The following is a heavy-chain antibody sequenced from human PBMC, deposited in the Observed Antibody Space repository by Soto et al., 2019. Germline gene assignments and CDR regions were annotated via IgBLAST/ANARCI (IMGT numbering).Heavy chain of an antibody. CDR1: GFIFNSYG. D-gene: IGHD3-10*01. CDR2: IWSDGSKK. J-gene: IGHJ4*02. V-gene: IGHV3-33*01. CDR3: VRDYFGSGSFLSDY. Sequence: LRLSCAASGFIFNSYGMHWVRQAPGKGLEWVAVIWSDGSKKYYADSVKGRFTISRDSSENTLYLQMNSLRAEDTAVYFCVRDYFGSGSFLSDYWGQGTLVTVSS.